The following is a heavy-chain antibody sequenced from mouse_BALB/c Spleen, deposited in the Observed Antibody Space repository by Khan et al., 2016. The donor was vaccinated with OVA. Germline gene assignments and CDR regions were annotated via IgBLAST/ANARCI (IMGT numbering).Heavy chain of an antibody. CDR2: ISSGSSTI. CDR3: ARDSNFDY. Sequence: EVELVESGGGLVQPGGSRKLSCAASGFTFSRFGMYWVRQAPEKGLEWVAYISSGSSTIYYADKVKGRFTISRDNPKNTLFLQMTSLRSEDTAMYYCARDSNFDYWGQGITLTVSS. CDR1: GFTFSRFG. J-gene: IGHJ2*01. V-gene: IGHV5-17*02.